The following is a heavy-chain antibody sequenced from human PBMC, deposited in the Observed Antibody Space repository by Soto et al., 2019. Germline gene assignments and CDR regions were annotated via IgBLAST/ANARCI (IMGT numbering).Heavy chain of an antibody. CDR3: ARSGYDSSGYYLRRGYYYYGMDV. D-gene: IGHD3-22*01. CDR1: GGTFSSYA. Sequence: SVKVSCKASGGTFSSYAISWVRQAPGQGLEWMGGIIPIFGTANYAQKFQGRVTITADESTSTAYMELSSLRSEDTAVYYCARSGYDSSGYYLRRGYYYYGMDVWGQGTTVTVSS. CDR2: IIPIFGTA. J-gene: IGHJ6*02. V-gene: IGHV1-69*13.